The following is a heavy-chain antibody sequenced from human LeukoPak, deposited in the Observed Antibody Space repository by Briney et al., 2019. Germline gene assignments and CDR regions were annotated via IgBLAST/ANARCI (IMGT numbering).Heavy chain of an antibody. Sequence: GRSLRLSCAASGFTFSSHGMHWVRQAPGKGLEWVAVISYDGSNKYHADSVKGRFTISRDNSKNTMYLQMNSLRAEDTAVYYCAKRQGDGDSSGYFIDYWGQGTLVTVSS. J-gene: IGHJ4*02. V-gene: IGHV3-30*18. D-gene: IGHD3-22*01. CDR1: GFTFSSHG. CDR3: AKRQGDGDSSGYFIDY. CDR2: ISYDGSNK.